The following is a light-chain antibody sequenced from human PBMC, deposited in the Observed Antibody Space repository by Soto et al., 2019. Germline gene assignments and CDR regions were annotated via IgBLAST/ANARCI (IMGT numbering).Light chain of an antibody. Sequence: DVQMTQSPSTLSACVGDRVTITCRASQSISSSLAWSQQKPGKAPKALIYKASSLESGVPSRFSGSGSGTEFTLTISSLQADDFATYYCLQYYTYPITFGQGTRLEIK. CDR1: QSISSS. CDR2: KAS. V-gene: IGKV1-5*03. J-gene: IGKJ5*01. CDR3: LQYYTYPIT.